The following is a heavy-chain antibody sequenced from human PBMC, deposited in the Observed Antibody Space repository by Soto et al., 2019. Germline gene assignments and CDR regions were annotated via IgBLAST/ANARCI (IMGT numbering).Heavy chain of an antibody. CDR2: IYYSGRT. CDR3: ARIVESDYTIDFDL. D-gene: IGHD3-3*01. V-gene: IGHV4-30-4*01. J-gene: IGHJ2*01. CDR1: GGSISSGDYY. Sequence: QMQLQESGPGLVKPSQTLSLTCTVPGGSISSGDYYWSWIRQPPGKGLEWIGYIYYSGRTNYNPSLSSRVTISVDTSKNQFSLNLSSVTAADTAVYYCARIVESDYTIDFDLWGRGTLVTVSS.